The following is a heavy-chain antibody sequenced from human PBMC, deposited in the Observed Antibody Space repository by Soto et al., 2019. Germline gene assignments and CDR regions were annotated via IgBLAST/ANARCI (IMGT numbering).Heavy chain of an antibody. Sequence: QVQLQESGPGLVKPSQTLSLTCTVSGGSISSGDYYWSRIRQPPGKGLEWIGHIHYSGITYYNPSLRSRLSISVDTSKNQFSLKLSSVLAADTAVYYCARASAPHYYYDMDVWGQGTTVTVSS. V-gene: IGHV4-30-4*01. J-gene: IGHJ6*02. D-gene: IGHD3-10*01. CDR2: IHYSGIT. CDR1: GGSISSGDYY. CDR3: ARASAPHYYYDMDV.